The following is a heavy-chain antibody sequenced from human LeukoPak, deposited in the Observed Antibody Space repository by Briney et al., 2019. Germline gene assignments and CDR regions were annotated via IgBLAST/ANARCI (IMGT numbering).Heavy chain of an antibody. CDR1: GYTFTSYG. J-gene: IGHJ4*02. CDR2: ISAYNGNT. V-gene: IGHV1-18*01. Sequence: ASVKVSCKASGYTFTSYGISWVRQAPGQGLEWMGWISAYNGNTNYAQKLQGRVTMTTDTSTSTAYMELRSLRSDDTAVYYCATGPNVKTVAGRLKYWGQGTLVTVSS. D-gene: IGHD6-19*01. CDR3: ATGPNVKTVAGRLKY.